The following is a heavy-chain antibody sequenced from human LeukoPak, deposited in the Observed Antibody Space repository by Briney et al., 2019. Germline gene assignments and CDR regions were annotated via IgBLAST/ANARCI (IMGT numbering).Heavy chain of an antibody. V-gene: IGHV4-4*09. CDR3: ARYRLRDTCSGSWFDP. CDR2: IYTSGST. Sequence: SETLSLTCTVSGGSISSYYWSWIRQPPAEGLEWIGYIYTSGSTNYNPSPTSRVTISVNTSKNQFSLKLSSVTAADTAVYYCARYRLRDTCSGSWFDPWGQGTLVYVFS. D-gene: IGHD2-15*01. J-gene: IGHJ5*01. CDR1: GGSISSYY.